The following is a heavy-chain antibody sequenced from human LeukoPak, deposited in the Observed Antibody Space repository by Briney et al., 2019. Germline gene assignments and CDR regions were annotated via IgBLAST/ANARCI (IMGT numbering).Heavy chain of an antibody. CDR2: ITGSGGAT. CDR3: AKDVAVAGLKYYFDY. J-gene: IGHJ4*02. V-gene: IGHV3-23*01. CDR1: GFTFSNWA. D-gene: IGHD6-19*01. Sequence: GGSLRLSCAASGFTFSNWAMSWVRQAPGKGLEWVSAITGSGGATFYADSVKGRFTISRDNSKNTLYLQMNSLRAEDTAVYYCAKDVAVAGLKYYFDYWGQGTLVTVSS.